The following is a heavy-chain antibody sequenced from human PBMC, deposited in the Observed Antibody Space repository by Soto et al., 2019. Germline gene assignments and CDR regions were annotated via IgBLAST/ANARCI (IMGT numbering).Heavy chain of an antibody. CDR2: IYYSGST. CDR1: GGSVSGGVYY. Sequence: QVQLQESGPGLVKPSQTLSLTCTVSGGSVSGGVYYWNWIRQHPEKGLEWIGYIYYSGSTYYNPALRSRGTISADTSKNQSSLKLSSVTVADTAVYYCARSSVAGAGYFQHWGQGTQVIVSS. J-gene: IGHJ1*01. CDR3: ARSSVAGAGYFQH. D-gene: IGHD6-19*01. V-gene: IGHV4-31*03.